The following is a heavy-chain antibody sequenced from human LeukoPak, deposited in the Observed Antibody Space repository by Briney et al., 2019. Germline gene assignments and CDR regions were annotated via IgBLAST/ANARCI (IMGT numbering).Heavy chain of an antibody. J-gene: IGHJ6*03. CDR2: ISSSSSYI. CDR3: ATNSNFTLYYYYYMDV. D-gene: IGHD4-11*01. V-gene: IGHV3-21*01. Sequence: PGGSLRLSCAASGFTFSSYSMNWVRQAPGKGLEWVSSISSSSSYIYYADSVKGRFTISRDNAKNSLYLQMNSLRAEDTAVYYCATNSNFTLYYYYYMDVWGKGTTVTVSS. CDR1: GFTFSSYS.